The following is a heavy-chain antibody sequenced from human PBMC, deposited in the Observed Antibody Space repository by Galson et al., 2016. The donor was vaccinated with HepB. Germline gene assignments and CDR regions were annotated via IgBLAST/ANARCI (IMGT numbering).Heavy chain of an antibody. CDR2: IKQDGTEK. V-gene: IGHV3-7*01. CDR3: ASSQRGWSFDY. J-gene: IGHJ4*02. CDR1: GFTFSTYW. D-gene: IGHD6-19*01. Sequence: SCAASGFTFSTYWMSWVRQAPGKGLEWVANIKQDGTEKYYVDSVKGRFTISRDNARDSLYLQMNSLRAEDTAVYYCASSQRGWSFDYWGQGTLVTVSS.